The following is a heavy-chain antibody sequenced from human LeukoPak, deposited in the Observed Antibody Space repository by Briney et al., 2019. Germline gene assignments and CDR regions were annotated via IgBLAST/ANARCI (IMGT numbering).Heavy chain of an antibody. CDR1: SGSVSSAGFF. CDR3: ARNNDGSGYYGYYFDY. V-gene: IGHV4-61*08. CDR2: IYYSGST. Sequence: PSETLSLTCTVSSGSVSSAGFFWSWIRQPPGKGLEYIGYIYYSGSTNYNPSLKGRVTISVDTSKNQFSLKLSSVTAADTAVYYRARNNDGSGYYGYYFDYWGQGTLVTVSS. J-gene: IGHJ4*02. D-gene: IGHD3-22*01.